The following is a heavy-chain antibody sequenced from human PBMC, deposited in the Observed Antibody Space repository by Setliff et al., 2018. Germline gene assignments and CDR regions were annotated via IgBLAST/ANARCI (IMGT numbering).Heavy chain of an antibody. Sequence: GASVKVSCKVSGYTLTELSMHWVRQAPGKGLEWMGGFDPEDGETIYARKFQGRVTMTEDTSTDTAYMELSSLRSEDTAVYYCATNSGGNTIDAFDIWGQGTMVTVS. CDR3: ATNSGGNTIDAFDI. J-gene: IGHJ3*02. CDR1: GYTLTELS. CDR2: FDPEDGET. V-gene: IGHV1-24*01. D-gene: IGHD2-15*01.